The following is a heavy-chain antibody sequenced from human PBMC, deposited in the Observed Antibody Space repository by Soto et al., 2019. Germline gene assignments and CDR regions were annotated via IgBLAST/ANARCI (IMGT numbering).Heavy chain of an antibody. Sequence: LSLTCTVSGGSISSYYWSWIRQPPGKGLEWIGYIYYSGSTNYNPSLKSRVTISVDTSKNQFSLKLSSVTAADTAVYYCARDRKAGATAYYYYGMDVWGQGTPVTVSS. J-gene: IGHJ6*02. CDR1: GGSISSYY. D-gene: IGHD1-26*01. CDR2: IYYSGST. CDR3: ARDRKAGATAYYYYGMDV. V-gene: IGHV4-59*01.